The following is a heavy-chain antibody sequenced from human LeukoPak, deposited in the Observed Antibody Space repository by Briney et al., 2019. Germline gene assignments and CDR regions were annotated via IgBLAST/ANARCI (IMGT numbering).Heavy chain of an antibody. CDR3: ARGGTPITMIVVESNWFDP. V-gene: IGHV4-59*01. Sequence: PSETLSLTCSVSGGSMSSYYWSWIRQSLGKGLEWIGNVYYSGSTDSNPSLKSRVTMSVDTSKNQFSMKLSSVTAADTAVYYCARGGTPITMIVVESNWFDPWGQGTRVTVSS. CDR2: VYYSGST. D-gene: IGHD3-22*01. CDR1: GGSMSSYY. J-gene: IGHJ5*02.